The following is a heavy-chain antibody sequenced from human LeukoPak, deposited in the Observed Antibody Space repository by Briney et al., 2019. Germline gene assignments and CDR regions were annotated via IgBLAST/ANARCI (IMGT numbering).Heavy chain of an antibody. CDR1: GYTFTSYD. Sequence: GASVKVSCKASGYTFTSYDINWVRQATGQGLEWMGWMNPNSGNTGYAQKFQGRVTMTEDTSTDTAYMELSSLRSEDTAVYYCATEGITGTSAYYYYGMDVWGQGTTVTVSS. J-gene: IGHJ6*02. V-gene: IGHV1-8*01. CDR3: ATEGITGTSAYYYYGMDV. CDR2: MNPNSGNT. D-gene: IGHD1-20*01.